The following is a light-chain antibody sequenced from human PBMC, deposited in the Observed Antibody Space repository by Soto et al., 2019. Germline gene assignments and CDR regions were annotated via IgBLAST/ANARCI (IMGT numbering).Light chain of an antibody. CDR3: LQDYTYPWT. J-gene: IGKJ1*01. V-gene: IGKV1-6*02. Sequence: IQMTQSPSSLSASVRDRVTITCRASQDIGNDLGWYQQKPGKAPNLLIYAASSLRSGVPSRFSGSGSGTHFTLTINSLQAEDSATYFCLQDYTYPWTFGQGTKVEI. CDR2: AAS. CDR1: QDIGND.